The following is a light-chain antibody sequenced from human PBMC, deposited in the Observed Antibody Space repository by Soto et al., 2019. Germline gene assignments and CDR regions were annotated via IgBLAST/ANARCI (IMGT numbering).Light chain of an antibody. CDR2: SNN. CDR1: SSNIGSNT. CDR3: AAWDDSLNGWV. V-gene: IGLV1-44*01. Sequence: SVLTQPPSASGTPGQRVTVSCSGRSSNIGSNTVNWYQQLPGTAPKLLIYSNNQRPSGVPDRFSGSKSGTSASLAISGLQSEDEADYYRAAWDDSLNGWVFGGGTELTVL. J-gene: IGLJ3*02.